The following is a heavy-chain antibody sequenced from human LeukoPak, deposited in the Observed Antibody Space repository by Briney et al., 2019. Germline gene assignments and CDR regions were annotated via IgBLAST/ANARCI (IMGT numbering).Heavy chain of an antibody. D-gene: IGHD3-10*01. CDR3: ASQYGSGHYHFDY. J-gene: IGHJ4*02. CDR2: VYHDGGT. Sequence: GSLRLSCAASGFAFNNAWMSWVRQPPGKGLEWIGQVYHDGGTKYNPSLKSRVTILVDKSKNQFSLKLSSVTAADTAVYFCASQYGSGHYHFDYWGQGTLVFVSP. CDR1: GFAFNNAW. V-gene: IGHV4-4*01.